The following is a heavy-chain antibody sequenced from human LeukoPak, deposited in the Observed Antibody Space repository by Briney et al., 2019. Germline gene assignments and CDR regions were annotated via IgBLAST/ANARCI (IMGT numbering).Heavy chain of an antibody. D-gene: IGHD3-22*01. Sequence: SGGSLRLSCAASGFTFSSYGMSWVRQAPGKGGEWVANIKQEGREKFYVDCERGGFNISRDNEKNSLYVKMNRLRGEDTGVYYCARTSHYYDSSGYYLPTETCFDYWGQGTLVTVSS. CDR1: GFTFSSYG. J-gene: IGHJ4*02. CDR2: IKQEGREK. CDR3: ARTSHYYDSSGYYLPTETCFDY. V-gene: IGHV3-7*01.